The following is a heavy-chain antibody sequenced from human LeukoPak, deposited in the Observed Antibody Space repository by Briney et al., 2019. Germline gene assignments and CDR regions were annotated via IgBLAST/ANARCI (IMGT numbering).Heavy chain of an antibody. J-gene: IGHJ6*02. D-gene: IGHD4-23*01. Sequence: MASETLSLTCNVSGVSLSSHYCSWIRQAPGKGLEWIGFIFSGGSTNYNPSLKSRVSISMDTSKNQFSLKLSSVTAADTAVYYCARTPGVTLTTVVSRDDHQYYYYGMDVWGQGTTVTVSS. CDR1: GVSLSSHY. CDR3: ARTPGVTLTTVVSRDDHQYYYYGMDV. V-gene: IGHV4-4*09. CDR2: IFSGGST.